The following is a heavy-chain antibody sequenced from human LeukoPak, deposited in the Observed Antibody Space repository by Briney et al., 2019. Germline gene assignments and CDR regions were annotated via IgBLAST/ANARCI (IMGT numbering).Heavy chain of an antibody. D-gene: IGHD6-19*01. CDR3: ARQRQWLVRLRTNWFDP. CDR1: GGTFSSYA. CDR2: IIPIFGTA. V-gene: IGHV1-69*01. Sequence: ASVKVSCKASGGTFSSYAISWVRQAPGQGLEWMGGIIPIFGTANYAQKFQGRVTITADESTSTAYMELSSLRSEDTAVYYCARQRQWLVRLRTNWFDPWGQGTLVTVSS. J-gene: IGHJ5*02.